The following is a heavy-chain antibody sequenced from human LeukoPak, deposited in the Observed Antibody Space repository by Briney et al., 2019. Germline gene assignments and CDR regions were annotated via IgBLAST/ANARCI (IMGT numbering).Heavy chain of an antibody. J-gene: IGHJ4*02. D-gene: IGHD3-10*01. CDR3: AKVRTLFGSGIDF. V-gene: IGHV3-23*01. CDR2: ISGSGGST. CDR1: GFTFSSYA. Sequence: PGGSLRLSCAASGFTFSSYAMSWVRQAPGKGLEWVSHISGSGGSTYSADSVKGRFTISRDNSKNTLYLQMNSLRAEDTAIYYCAKVRTLFGSGIDFWGQGTLVTVSS.